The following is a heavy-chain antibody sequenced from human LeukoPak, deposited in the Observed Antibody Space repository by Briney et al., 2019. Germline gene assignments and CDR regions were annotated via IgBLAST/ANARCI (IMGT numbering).Heavy chain of an antibody. CDR1: GFTFSSYA. D-gene: IGHD6-19*01. Sequence: GGSLRLSCAASGFTFSSYAMHWVRQAPGKGLEYVSAISSNGGSTYYANSVKGRFTISRDNAKNSLYPQMNSLRAEDTAVYYCARGGVYSSGWYVDYWGQGTLVTVSS. J-gene: IGHJ4*02. CDR3: ARGGVYSSGWYVDY. CDR2: ISSNGGST. V-gene: IGHV3-64*01.